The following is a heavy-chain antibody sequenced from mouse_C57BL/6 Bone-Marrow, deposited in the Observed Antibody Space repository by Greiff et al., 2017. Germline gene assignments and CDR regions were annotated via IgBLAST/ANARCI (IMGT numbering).Heavy chain of an antibody. J-gene: IGHJ4*01. V-gene: IGHV7-1*01. CDR3: AREGGNYYAMDY. Sequence: EVQGVESGGGLVQSGRSLRLSCATSGFTFSDFYMEWVRQAPGKGLEWIAASRNKANDYTTEYSASVKGRFIVSRDTSQSILYLQMNAVRAEDTAMYYGAREGGNYYAMDYWGQGTSVTVSS. CDR2: SRNKANDYTT. CDR1: GFTFSDFY.